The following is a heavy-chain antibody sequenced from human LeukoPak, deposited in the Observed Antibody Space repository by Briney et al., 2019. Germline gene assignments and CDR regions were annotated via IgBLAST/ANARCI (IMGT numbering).Heavy chain of an antibody. CDR2: ISGSGVMT. V-gene: IGHV3-23*01. Sequence: PGGSLRLSCAASGFTFSDYAMTWVRQAPGKGLEWVATISGSGVMTYYADSVKGRFAVSGDTSKNTLYLQMSSLTAADTAVYYCAKDRSIGTYYTFDHWGQGTLVTVFS. CDR3: AKDRSIGTYYTFDH. CDR1: GFTFSDYA. J-gene: IGHJ4*02. D-gene: IGHD1-26*01.